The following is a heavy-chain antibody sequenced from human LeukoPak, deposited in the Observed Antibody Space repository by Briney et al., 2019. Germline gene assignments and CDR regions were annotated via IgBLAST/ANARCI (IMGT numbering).Heavy chain of an antibody. J-gene: IGHJ6*03. D-gene: IGHD4-17*01. V-gene: IGHV1-18*01. CDR1: GYTFTSYG. CDR3: ARDFTVTTGYYHYYYMDV. Sequence: ASVKVSCKASGYTFTSYGISWVRQAPGQGLEWMGWISAYNGNTNYAQKLQGRVTMTTDTSTSTAYMELRSLRSDDTAVYYCARDFTVTTGYYHYYYMDVWGKGTTVTVSS. CDR2: ISAYNGNT.